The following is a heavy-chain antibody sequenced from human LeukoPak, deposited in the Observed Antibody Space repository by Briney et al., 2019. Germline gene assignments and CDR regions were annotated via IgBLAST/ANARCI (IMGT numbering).Heavy chain of an antibody. Sequence: SETLSLTCAVSGGSISSGGYSWSWIRQPPGKGLEWIGYIYYSGSTYYNPSLKSRVTISVDTSKNQFSLKLSSVTAADTAVYYCARGPSYYDFWSGYYKAFDPWGQGTLVTVSS. J-gene: IGHJ5*02. CDR1: GGSISSGGYS. V-gene: IGHV4-30-4*07. D-gene: IGHD3-3*01. CDR2: IYYSGST. CDR3: ARGPSYYDFWSGYYKAFDP.